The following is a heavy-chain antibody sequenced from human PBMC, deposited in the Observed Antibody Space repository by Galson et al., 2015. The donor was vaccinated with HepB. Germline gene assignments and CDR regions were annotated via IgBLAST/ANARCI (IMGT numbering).Heavy chain of an antibody. CDR3: ARDQAGYSPDFDY. CDR1: GFTFSSYW. V-gene: IGHV3-74*01. J-gene: IGHJ4*02. D-gene: IGHD5-18*01. Sequence: SLRLSCAASGFTFSSYWMHWVRQAPGKGLVWVSRISSDGSITSYADSVKGRFTISRDNAKNTLYLQMNSLRAEDTAVYYCARDQAGYSPDFDYWGQGTLVTVSS. CDR2: ISSDGSIT.